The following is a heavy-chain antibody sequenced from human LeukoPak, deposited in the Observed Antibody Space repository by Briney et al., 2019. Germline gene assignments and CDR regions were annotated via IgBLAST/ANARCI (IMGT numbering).Heavy chain of an antibody. J-gene: IGHJ3*02. V-gene: IGHV3-21*01. D-gene: IGHD5-18*01. CDR1: GFTFSSYS. CDR3: ARLDTAMDYSAFDI. Sequence: GGSLRLSCAASGFTFSSYSMNWARQAPGKGLEWVSSISSSSSYIHYADSVKGRFPISRDNAKNSLYLQMNSLRAEDTAVYYCARLDTAMDYSAFDIWGQGTMVTVSS. CDR2: ISSSSSYI.